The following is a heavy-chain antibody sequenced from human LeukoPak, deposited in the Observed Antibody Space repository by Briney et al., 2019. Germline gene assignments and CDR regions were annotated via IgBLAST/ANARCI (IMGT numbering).Heavy chain of an antibody. D-gene: IGHD6-13*01. CDR3: ARETRARIAAAGTGNSDYYYMDV. V-gene: IGHV3-7*01. CDR2: IKQDGSEK. J-gene: IGHJ6*03. CDR1: GFTFSSYW. Sequence: GGSLRLSCAASGFTFSSYWMSWVRQAPGKGLEWVANIKQDGSEKYYVDSVKGRFTISRDNAKNSLYLQMNSLRAEDTAVYYCARETRARIAAAGTGNSDYYYMDVWGKGTTVTISS.